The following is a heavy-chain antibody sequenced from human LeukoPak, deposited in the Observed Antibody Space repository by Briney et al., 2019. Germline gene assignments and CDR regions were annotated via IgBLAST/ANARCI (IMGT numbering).Heavy chain of an antibody. CDR1: GGSISSGSYY. CDR3: ARGPVPYYDSSGYYYGIFDY. J-gene: IGHJ4*02. Sequence: SQTLSLTCTVSGGSISSGSYYWSWIRLPAGNGMKWLGRKYTSGSTNYNPSLKSRVNISVDTSKNQFSLKLSSVTAADTAVYYCARGPVPYYDSSGYYYGIFDYWGQGTLVTVSS. V-gene: IGHV4-61*02. CDR2: KYTSGST. D-gene: IGHD3-22*01.